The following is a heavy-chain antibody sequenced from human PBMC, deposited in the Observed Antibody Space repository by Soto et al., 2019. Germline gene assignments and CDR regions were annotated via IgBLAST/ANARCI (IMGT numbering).Heavy chain of an antibody. CDR2: IYYSGTT. V-gene: IGHV4-31*03. CDR3: AASCVACGGFNYYGMDV. J-gene: IGHJ6*02. Sequence: TSETLSLTCTVSGGSISSSSYYWYWIRQHPGKGLEWIGYIYYSGTTYYNPSLKSRVTISVDTSKNQFSLKLSSVTAADTAVYYCAASCVACGGFNYYGMDVWGQGTTVTVSS. D-gene: IGHD2-21*01. CDR1: GGSISSSSYY.